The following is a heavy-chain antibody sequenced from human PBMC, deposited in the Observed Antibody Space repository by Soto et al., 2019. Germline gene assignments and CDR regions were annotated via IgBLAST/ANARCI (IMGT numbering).Heavy chain of an antibody. CDR3: AKDKMEQWLVGGYFDY. D-gene: IGHD6-19*01. J-gene: IGHJ4*02. Sequence: LRLSCSASGFTFNRYAMGWVRQAPGKGLEWVSAIIDDGGRAYYADSVKGRFTISRDNFKNTLSLQMNSLRAEDTAVYYCAKDKMEQWLVGGYFDYWGQGTQVTVSS. V-gene: IGHV3-23*01. CDR2: IIDDGGRA. CDR1: GFTFNRYA.